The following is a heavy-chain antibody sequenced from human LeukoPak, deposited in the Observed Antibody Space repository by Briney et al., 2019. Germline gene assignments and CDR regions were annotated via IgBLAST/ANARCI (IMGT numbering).Heavy chain of an antibody. CDR2: IYYSGSN. J-gene: IGHJ6*03. V-gene: IGHV4-59*01. CDR3: ARAGGLYCSSTSCYGYYYYYYYMDV. CDR1: GGSISSYY. Sequence: SETLSLTCTVSGGSISSYYWSWIRQPPGKGLEWIGYIYYSGSNNYNPSLKSRVTISVDTSKNQFSLKLSSVTAADTAVYYCARAGGLYCSSTSCYGYYYYYYYMDVWGKGTTVPVSS. D-gene: IGHD2-2*01.